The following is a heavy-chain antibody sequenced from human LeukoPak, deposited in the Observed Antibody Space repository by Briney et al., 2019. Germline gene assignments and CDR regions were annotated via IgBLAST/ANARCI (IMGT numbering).Heavy chain of an antibody. J-gene: IGHJ4*02. V-gene: IGHV4-34*01. CDR1: GGSFSGYY. D-gene: IGHD2-2*01. CDR2: INHSGST. Sequence: PSETLSLTCAVYGGSFSGYYWSWIRQPPGKGLEWIGEINHSGSTNYNPSLKSRVTISVDTSKNQFSLKLNSVTAADTAVYYCARSCGSTSCYRYWGQGTLVTVSS. CDR3: ARSCGSTSCYRY.